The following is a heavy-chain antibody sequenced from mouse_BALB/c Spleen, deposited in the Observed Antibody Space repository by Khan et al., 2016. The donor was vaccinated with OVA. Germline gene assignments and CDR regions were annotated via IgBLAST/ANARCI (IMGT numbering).Heavy chain of an antibody. J-gene: IGHJ2*01. D-gene: IGHD1-2*01. CDR2: ISYSGST. V-gene: IGHV3-2*02. CDR1: GYSITSGYG. CDR3: ARTARIKY. Sequence: EVQLVESGPGLVKPSQSLSLTCTVTGYSITSGYGWNWIRQFPGNKLEWMGYISYSGSTNYKPSLKSRISITRDTSKNQFFLQLNSVTTEDTATYYWARTARIKYWGQGTTLTVSS.